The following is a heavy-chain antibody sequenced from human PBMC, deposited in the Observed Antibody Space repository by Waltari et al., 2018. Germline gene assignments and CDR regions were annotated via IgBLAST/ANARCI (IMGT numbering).Heavy chain of an antibody. CDR1: GGSISSGSYY. V-gene: IGHV4-61*02. CDR3: ARASSWYLAFDI. CDR2: IYTSGST. Sequence: QVQLQESGPGLVKPSQTLSLTCTVSGGSISSGSYYWSWIRQPAGKGLEWIGRIYTSGSTNYNPSLKSRVTISVDTSKNQFSLKLSSVTAADTAVYYCARASSWYLAFDIWGQGTMVTVSS. J-gene: IGHJ3*02. D-gene: IGHD6-13*01.